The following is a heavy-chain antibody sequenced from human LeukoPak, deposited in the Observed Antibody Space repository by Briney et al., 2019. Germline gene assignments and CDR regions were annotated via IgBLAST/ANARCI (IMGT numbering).Heavy chain of an antibody. D-gene: IGHD2-15*01. CDR1: GYSFSSYW. V-gene: IGHV5-51*01. CDR2: IYPGDSDT. Sequence: GESLKISCNSTGYSFSSYWIGWVRQMPGKGLEWMGIIYPGDSDTRYSPSFEGQVTISADKSITTAYLRWSSLRASDTAMYCCARAGGYCRGGSCSGPIYWGQGTLVTVSS. CDR3: ARAGGYCRGGSCSGPIY. J-gene: IGHJ4*02.